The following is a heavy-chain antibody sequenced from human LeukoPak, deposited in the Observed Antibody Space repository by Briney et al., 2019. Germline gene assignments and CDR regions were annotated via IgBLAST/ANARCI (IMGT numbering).Heavy chain of an antibody. CDR3: TRCSGGSCYNLGGAFDI. Sequence: GGSLKLSCAASGFTFSGSAMHWVRQASGKGLEWVGRIRSKANSYATAYAASVKGRFTISRDDSKNTAYLQMNNLKTEDTAVYYCTRCSGGSCYNLGGAFDIWGQGTMVTVSS. D-gene: IGHD2-15*01. J-gene: IGHJ3*02. CDR1: GFTFSGSA. V-gene: IGHV3-73*01. CDR2: IRSKANSYAT.